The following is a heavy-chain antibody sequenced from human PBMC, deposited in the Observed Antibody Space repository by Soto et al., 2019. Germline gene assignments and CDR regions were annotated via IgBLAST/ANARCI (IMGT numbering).Heavy chain of an antibody. CDR2: ISYDGSNK. Sequence: QVQLVESGGGVVQPGRSLRLSCAASGFTFSSYGMHWVRQAPGKGLEWVAVISYDGSNKYYADSVKGRFTISRDNSKNTLYLQMNSLRAEDTAVYYCAGQYSSGWYAAFDIWGQGTMVTVSS. J-gene: IGHJ3*02. CDR3: AGQYSSGWYAAFDI. CDR1: GFTFSSYG. V-gene: IGHV3-30*03. D-gene: IGHD6-19*01.